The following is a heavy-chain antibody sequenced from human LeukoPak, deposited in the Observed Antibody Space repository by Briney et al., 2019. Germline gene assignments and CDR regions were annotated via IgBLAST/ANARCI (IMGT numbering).Heavy chain of an antibody. CDR1: GGSISSSSYY. CDR3: ARGIYGVAVFDI. V-gene: IGHV4-39*07. CDR2: IYYSGST. Sequence: PSETLSLTCTVSGGSISSSSYYWGWIRQPPGKGLEWIGSIYYSGSTYYNPSLKSRVTISVDTSKNQFSLKLSSVTAADTAMYYCARGIYGVAVFDIWGQGTMVTVSS. D-gene: IGHD2-15*01. J-gene: IGHJ3*02.